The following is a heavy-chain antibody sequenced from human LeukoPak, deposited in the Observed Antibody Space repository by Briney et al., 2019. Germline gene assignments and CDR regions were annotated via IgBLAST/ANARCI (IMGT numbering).Heavy chain of an antibody. V-gene: IGHV3-7*03. CDR1: GFPFSSYW. J-gene: IGHJ4*02. CDR3: AKSYSSGWYDSFDY. Sequence: GGSLRLSCVASGFPFSSYWMTWVRQAPGKGLEWVANIKQDGSKKSYVDSVKGRFTISRDNAKNSLYLQMNSLRAEDTAVYYCAKSYSSGWYDSFDYWGQGTLVTVSS. CDR2: IKQDGSKK. D-gene: IGHD6-19*01.